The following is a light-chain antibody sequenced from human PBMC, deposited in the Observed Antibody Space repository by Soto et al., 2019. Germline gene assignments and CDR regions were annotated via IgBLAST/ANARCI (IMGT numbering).Light chain of an antibody. J-gene: IGKJ1*01. CDR1: QGISSY. CDR3: QQYNSYWT. Sequence: AIRMTQSPSSLSASTGDRVTITCRSSQGISSYLAWYQQKPGKAPNLLIYDASSLESGVPSRFSGRGSGTEFTLTISSLQPDDFATYYCQQYNSYWTFGQGTKVDIK. V-gene: IGKV1-8*01. CDR2: DAS.